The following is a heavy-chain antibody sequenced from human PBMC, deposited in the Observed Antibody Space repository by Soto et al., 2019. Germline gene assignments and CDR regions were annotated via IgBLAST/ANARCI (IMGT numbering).Heavy chain of an antibody. J-gene: IGHJ6*02. V-gene: IGHV3-66*01. CDR2: IKSGGNT. Sequence: EVQLVESGGGLVQPGGSLRLSCAASGFTVSTDWMYWVRQAPGKGLEWVSLIKSGGNTYYADSVEGRFTISRDNSKNTVYLQMNSLRAEATAVYYCVRENYYYGMDVWGQGTTVTVSS. CDR1: GFTVSTDW. CDR3: VRENYYYGMDV.